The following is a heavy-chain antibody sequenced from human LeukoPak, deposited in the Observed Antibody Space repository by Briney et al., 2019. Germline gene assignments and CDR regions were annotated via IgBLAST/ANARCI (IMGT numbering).Heavy chain of an antibody. CDR1: GFTVSSNY. D-gene: IGHD5-18*01. Sequence: PGGSLRLSCAASGFTVSSNYMSWVRQAPGKGLEWVSVIYSGGSTYYADSVKGRFTISRDNSKNTLYLQMNSLRAEDTAVYYCARESRQLWPRAFDYWGQGTLVTVSS. J-gene: IGHJ4*02. CDR3: ARESRQLWPRAFDY. V-gene: IGHV3-53*01. CDR2: IYSGGST.